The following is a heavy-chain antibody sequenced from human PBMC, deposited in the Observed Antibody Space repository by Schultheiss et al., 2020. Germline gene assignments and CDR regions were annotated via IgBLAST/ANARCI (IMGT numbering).Heavy chain of an antibody. J-gene: IGHJ1*01. CDR1: GFTLSNYW. D-gene: IGHD3-9*01. Sequence: GESLKISCAASGFTLSNYWMSWVRQAPGKGLEWVANINLEGSASYYADPVKGRFTISRDNAKNSLYLQMNSLRAEDTAVYYCARPYVTTTGEYFQHWGQGTLVTVSS. CDR2: INLEGSAS. V-gene: IGHV3-7*01. CDR3: ARPYVTTTGEYFQH.